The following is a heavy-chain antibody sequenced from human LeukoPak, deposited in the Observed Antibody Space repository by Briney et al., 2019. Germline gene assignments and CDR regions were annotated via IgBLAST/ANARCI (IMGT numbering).Heavy chain of an antibody. J-gene: IGHJ3*02. D-gene: IGHD3-3*01. V-gene: IGHV4-34*01. Sequence: SETLSLTCAVYGGSFSGYYWSWIRQPPGKGLEWIGEINHSGSTNYNPSLKSRVTISVDTSKNQFSLRLSSVTAADTAVYYCARRPYDFWSGYLDAFDIWGQGTMVTVSS. CDR1: GGSFSGYY. CDR3: ARRPYDFWSGYLDAFDI. CDR2: INHSGST.